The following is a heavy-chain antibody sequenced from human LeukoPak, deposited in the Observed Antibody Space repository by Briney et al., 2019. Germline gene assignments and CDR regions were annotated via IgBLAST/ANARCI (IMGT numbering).Heavy chain of an antibody. D-gene: IGHD3-22*01. CDR2: IKQDGSEK. CDR3: ARDSSGRFD. Sequence: GGSLRLSCVASGFTFSSRDWMTWVRQAPGKGLEWVANIKQDGSEKNYVDSVKGRFTISRDNAKNSVDLQMNSLRAEDTAVYYCARDSSGRFDWGQGTLVTVSS. V-gene: IGHV3-7*01. J-gene: IGHJ4*02. CDR1: GFTFSSRDW.